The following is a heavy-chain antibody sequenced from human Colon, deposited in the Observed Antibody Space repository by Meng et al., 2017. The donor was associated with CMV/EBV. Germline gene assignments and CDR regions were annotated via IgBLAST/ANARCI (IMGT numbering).Heavy chain of an antibody. J-gene: IGHJ6*02. V-gene: IGHV3-21*01. CDR3: ARDKKLELRGYHYYGMDV. D-gene: IGHD1-7*01. CDR2: ISSSSSYI. CDR1: GFTFSSYS. Sequence: GESLKISCAASGFTFSSYSMNWVRQAPGKGLEWVSSISSSSSYIYYADSVKGRFTISRDNAKNSLYLQMNSLRAEDTAVYYCARDKKLELRGYHYYGMDVWGQGTTVTVSS.